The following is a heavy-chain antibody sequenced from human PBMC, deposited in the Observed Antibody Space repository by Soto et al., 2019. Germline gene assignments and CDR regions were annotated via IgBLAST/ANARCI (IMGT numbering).Heavy chain of an antibody. V-gene: IGHV6-1*01. Sequence: SQTLSLTCAISGDSVSSNSAAWNWIRPSPSRGLEWLGRTYYRSKWYNDYAVSVKSRITINPDTSKNQFSLQLNSVTPEDTAVYYCARDRYYYGSGVKLSMDVWGQGTTVTVSS. CDR1: GDSVSSNSAA. D-gene: IGHD3-10*01. CDR2: TYYRSKWYN. J-gene: IGHJ6*02. CDR3: ARDRYYYGSGVKLSMDV.